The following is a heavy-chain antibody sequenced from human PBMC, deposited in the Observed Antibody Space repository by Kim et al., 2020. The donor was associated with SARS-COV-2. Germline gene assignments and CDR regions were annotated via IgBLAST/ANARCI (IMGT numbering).Heavy chain of an antibody. Sequence: GESLRLSCAASGFTFSDYVMSWVRQAPEEGLEWVAAISASGGATFHADSVQGRFTISRDNSKNTLYLQIKNVRAEDTATYFCAKPLYSTSWYGLSWGQGALVTVSS. D-gene: IGHD6-13*01. CDR2: ISASGGAT. CDR1: GFTFSDYV. J-gene: IGHJ5*02. CDR3: AKPLYSTSWYGLS. V-gene: IGHV3-23*01.